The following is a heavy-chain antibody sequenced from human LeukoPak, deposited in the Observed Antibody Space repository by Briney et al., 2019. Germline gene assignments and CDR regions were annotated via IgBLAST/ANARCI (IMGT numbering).Heavy chain of an antibody. CDR3: ARGHHGGDTSYYYYGMDV. CDR2: INHSGST. J-gene: IGHJ6*02. V-gene: IGHV4-34*01. D-gene: IGHD2-21*02. Sequence: SETLSLTCAVYGGSFSGYYWSWIRQPPGKGLEWIGEINHSGSTNYNPSLKSRVTISVDTSKNQFSLKLSSVTAADTAVYYCARGHHGGDTSYYYYGMDVWGQGTTVTVSS. CDR1: GGSFSGYY.